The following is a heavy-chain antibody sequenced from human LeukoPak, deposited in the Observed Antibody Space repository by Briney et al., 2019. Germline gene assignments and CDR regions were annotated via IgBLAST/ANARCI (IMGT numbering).Heavy chain of an antibody. Sequence: GRSLGLSCAASAVSFSTYGMHWGRQAPGKGLSWVAFIWHDGSNKYYADSVKGRFTISRDNSKNMVYLQMNSLRAEDTAVYYCARGYGAGNYFDYWGQGALVTVSS. J-gene: IGHJ4*02. CDR3: ARGYGAGNYFDY. CDR2: IWHDGSNK. V-gene: IGHV3-33*01. D-gene: IGHD4/OR15-4a*01. CDR1: AVSFSTYG.